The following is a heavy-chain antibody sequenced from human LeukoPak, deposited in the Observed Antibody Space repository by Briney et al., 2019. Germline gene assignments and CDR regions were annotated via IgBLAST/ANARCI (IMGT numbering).Heavy chain of an antibody. J-gene: IGHJ4*02. CDR1: GYTFTNYA. CDR3: ASVCGSGWYYLD. CDR2: INGVNGNA. D-gene: IGHD6-19*01. V-gene: IGHV1-3*01. Sequence: ASVKVSCKASGYTFTNYAMHWVRQAPGQRLEWMGWINGVNGNAKYSQNFQGRVTITRDTSANTVYMEVSSLRSEDTAVYYCASVCGSGWYYLDWGQGTLVTVSS.